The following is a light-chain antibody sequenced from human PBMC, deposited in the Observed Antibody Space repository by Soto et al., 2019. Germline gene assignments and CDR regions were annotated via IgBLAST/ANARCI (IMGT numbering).Light chain of an antibody. Sequence: DIQMTQSPSSLSASVGDRVTITCRASQSIISYLNWYQQKPGKAPKLLMYAASSLQSGVPSRFSGSGSGTDFTLTISSLQPEDFATYYCQQSYTTPRTFGQGTKVEIK. V-gene: IGKV1-39*01. CDR2: AAS. CDR3: QQSYTTPRT. CDR1: QSIISY. J-gene: IGKJ1*01.